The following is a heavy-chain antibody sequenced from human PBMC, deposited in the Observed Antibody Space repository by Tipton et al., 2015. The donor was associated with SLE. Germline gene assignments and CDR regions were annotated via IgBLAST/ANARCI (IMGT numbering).Heavy chain of an antibody. CDR1: NGSISSSPYY. CDR3: ARGPYYYMDV. CDR2: IYYSGST. Sequence: TLSLTCTVSNGSISSSPYYWGWIRQSPGKGLEWVGSIYYSGSTYCNPSLKSRVTISVDTSRNQCSLNRTSVTAADTAVYYCARGPYYYMDVWGKGTTVTVSS. J-gene: IGHJ6*03. V-gene: IGHV4-39*07.